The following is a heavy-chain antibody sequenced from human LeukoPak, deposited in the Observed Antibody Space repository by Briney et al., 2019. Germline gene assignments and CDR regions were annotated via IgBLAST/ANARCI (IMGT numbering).Heavy chain of an antibody. D-gene: IGHD3-22*01. CDR3: ARQIITMMREGHAFDI. J-gene: IGHJ3*02. CDR2: IYYSGST. V-gene: IGHV4-31*03. CDR1: GGSISSGGYY. Sequence: PSETLSLTCTVSGGSISSGGYYWSWIRQHPGKGLEWIGYIYYSGSTYYNPSLKSRVTISVDTSKNQFSLKLSSVTAADTAVYYCARQIITMMREGHAFDIWGQGTMVTVSS.